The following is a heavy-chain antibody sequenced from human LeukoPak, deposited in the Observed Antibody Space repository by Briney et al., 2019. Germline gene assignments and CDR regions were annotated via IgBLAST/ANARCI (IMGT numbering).Heavy chain of an antibody. CDR2: IYYSGST. J-gene: IGHJ4*02. D-gene: IGHD1-26*01. CDR1: GDSISSYY. CDR3: ARVSSGATTVDY. V-gene: IGHV4-59*01. Sequence: SETLSLTCIVSGDSISSYYWSWIRQPPGKGLEWIGYIYYSGSTNYNPSLKSRVTISVDTSKNHFSLKLSSVTAADTAVYYCARVSSGATTVDYWGQGTLVTVSS.